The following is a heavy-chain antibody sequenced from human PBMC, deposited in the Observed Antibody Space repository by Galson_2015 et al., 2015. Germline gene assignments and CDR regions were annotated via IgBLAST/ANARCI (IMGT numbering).Heavy chain of an antibody. CDR2: INPSGGSA. V-gene: IGHV1-46*01. J-gene: IGHJ6*03. CDR1: GYTVSSFY. D-gene: IGHD3-3*01. CDR3: ARDGSYYNFWSGRYYYMDV. Sequence: SVKVSCKASGYTVSSFYIHWVRQAPGQGLEWMGIINPSGGSANYAQKFQGRVTMTRDTSTSTIYMELSSLRSEDTAVYYCARDGSYYNFWSGRYYYMDVWGKGTTVTVSS.